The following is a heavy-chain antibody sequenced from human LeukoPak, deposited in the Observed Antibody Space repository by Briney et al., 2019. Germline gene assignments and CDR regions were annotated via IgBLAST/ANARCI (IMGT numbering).Heavy chain of an antibody. J-gene: IGHJ4*02. CDR2: ISGSGGST. D-gene: IGHD6-19*01. Sequence: GGSLRLSCAASGFTFSSYAMSWVRQAPGKGLEWVSAISGSGGSTYYADSVKGRFTISRDNSKNTLYLQMNSLRAEDTAVYYCAKDRSSYSSGWTEFDYWGQGTLVTVSS. V-gene: IGHV3-23*01. CDR1: GFTFSSYA. CDR3: AKDRSSYSSGWTEFDY.